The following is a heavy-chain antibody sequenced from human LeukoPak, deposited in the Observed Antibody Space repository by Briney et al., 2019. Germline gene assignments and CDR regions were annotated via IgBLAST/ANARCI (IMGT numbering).Heavy chain of an antibody. D-gene: IGHD2-2*01. V-gene: IGHV1-2*02. CDR1: GYTFTGYY. CDR2: INPNSGGT. J-gene: IGHJ5*02. CDR3: AGDHGYCSSTSCYNWFDP. Sequence: ASVKVSCKASGYTFTGYYMHWVRQAPGQGLEWMGWINPNSGGTNYAQKFQGRVTMTRDTSISTAYMELSRLRSDDTAVYYCAGDHGYCSSTSCYNWFDPWGQGTLVTVSS.